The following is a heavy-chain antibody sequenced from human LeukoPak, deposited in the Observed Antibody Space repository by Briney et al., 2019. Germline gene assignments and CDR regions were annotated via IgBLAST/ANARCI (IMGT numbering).Heavy chain of an antibody. CDR3: AREGIAAQSGAFDI. V-gene: IGHV1-18*01. CDR2: CGAYNGNT. CDR1: GYTFSTYG. D-gene: IGHD6-6*01. J-gene: IGHJ3*02. Sequence: GASVSASCKPSGYTFSTYGISGVRQAPGHELKCRGGCGAYNGNTNYAQKLQGRVTMTTDTSTSTAYMELRSLRSDDTAVYYCAREGIAAQSGAFDIWGQGTMVTVSS.